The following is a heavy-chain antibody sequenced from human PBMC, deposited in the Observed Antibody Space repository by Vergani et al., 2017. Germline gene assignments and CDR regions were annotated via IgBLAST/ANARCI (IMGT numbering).Heavy chain of an antibody. D-gene: IGHD3-22*01. CDR1: GGSFSSYE. CDR3: ARASSGKFDY. Sequence: VQLQQWGAGLLKPSETLSLTCAVYGGSFSSYEMNWVRQAPGKGLEWVSYISSSGSTIYYADSVKGRFTISRDNAKNSLYLQMNSLRAEDTAVYYCARASSGKFDYWGQGTLVTVSS. V-gene: IGHV3-48*03. CDR2: ISSSGSTI. J-gene: IGHJ4*02.